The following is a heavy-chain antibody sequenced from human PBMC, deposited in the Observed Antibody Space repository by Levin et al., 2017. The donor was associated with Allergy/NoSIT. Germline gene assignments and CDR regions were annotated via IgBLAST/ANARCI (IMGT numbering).Heavy chain of an antibody. Sequence: PGESLKISCAASGFIFSSYGMHWVRQAPGKGLEWVAVIWYDGSNKYYADSVKGRFTISRDNSKNTLYLQMNSLRAEDTAVYYCAREWIVLEYWGQGTLVTV. CDR3: AREWIVLEY. J-gene: IGHJ4*02. D-gene: IGHD3-22*01. CDR1: GFIFSSYG. CDR2: IWYDGSNK. V-gene: IGHV3-33*01.